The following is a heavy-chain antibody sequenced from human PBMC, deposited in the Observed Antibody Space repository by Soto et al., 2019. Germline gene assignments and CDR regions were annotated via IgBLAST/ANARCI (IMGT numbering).Heavy chain of an antibody. Sequence: QVQLQQWGAGLLKPSETLSLTCAVYGGSFSGYYWSWIRQPPGKGLEWIGEINHSGSTNYNPSLKSRVTISVDTSKNQFSLKLSSVTAADTAVYYCATRKHHYYGMDVWGQGTTVTVSS. CDR3: ATRKHHYYGMDV. J-gene: IGHJ6*02. CDR1: GGSFSGYY. V-gene: IGHV4-34*01. CDR2: INHSGST.